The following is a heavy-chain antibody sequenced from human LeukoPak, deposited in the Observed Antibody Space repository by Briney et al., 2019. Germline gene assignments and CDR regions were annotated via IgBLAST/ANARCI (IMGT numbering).Heavy chain of an antibody. CDR1: GYSFTSYW. Sequence: GESLKISCKGSGYSFTSYWIGWVRQMPGKGLEWMGIIYPGDSDTRYSPSFQGQVTISADKSISTAYLQWSSLKASDTAMYYCARQNSYYYDSSGYHPFDYWGQGTLVTVSS. CDR3: ARQNSYYYDSSGYHPFDY. CDR2: IYPGDSDT. D-gene: IGHD3-22*01. V-gene: IGHV5-51*01. J-gene: IGHJ4*02.